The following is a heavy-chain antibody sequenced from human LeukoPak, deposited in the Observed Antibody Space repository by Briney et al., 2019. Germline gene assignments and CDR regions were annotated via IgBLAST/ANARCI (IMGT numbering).Heavy chain of an antibody. CDR2: IWYDGSNI. CDR3: ARARNDYDTSSFSALDY. CDR1: GFTFSSYG. V-gene: IGHV3-33*01. J-gene: IGHJ4*02. D-gene: IGHD3-22*01. Sequence: HLGRSLRLSCAASGFTFSSYGMHWVRQAPGKGLEWLAVIWYDGSNIYYADPVKGRFAISRDNSKNTLYLQINSLRAEDTAVYYCARARNDYDTSSFSALDYWGQGTLVTVSS.